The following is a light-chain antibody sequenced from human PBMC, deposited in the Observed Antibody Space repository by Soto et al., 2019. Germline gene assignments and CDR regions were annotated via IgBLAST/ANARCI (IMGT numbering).Light chain of an antibody. Sequence: QSALTQPASVSGSPGQSITISCTGTSSDVGGYNYVSWHQQHPGKAPKLLIYDVSSRPSGASNRFSASKSGNTASLTISGLQAEDEADYYCSSYTSSITHVFGTGTKVTVL. CDR3: SSYTSSITHV. CDR2: DVS. CDR1: SSDVGGYNY. J-gene: IGLJ1*01. V-gene: IGLV2-14*01.